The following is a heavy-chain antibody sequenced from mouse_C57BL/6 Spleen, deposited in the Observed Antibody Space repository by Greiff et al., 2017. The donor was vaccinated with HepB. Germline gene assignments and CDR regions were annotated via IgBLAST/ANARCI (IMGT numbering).Heavy chain of an antibody. Sequence: VQLQQSGAELMKPGASVKLSCTATGYTFTGYWIEWVKQRPGHGLEWSGEILPGSGSTNYNEKIKGKATFTADTSSNTAYMQRSSLRTEDSAVAYCARGYYDYLYFDNWGQGTTLTVAA. CDR1: GYTFTGYW. J-gene: IGHJ2*01. CDR3: ARGYYDYLYFDN. D-gene: IGHD2-4*01. CDR2: ILPGSGST. V-gene: IGHV1-9*01.